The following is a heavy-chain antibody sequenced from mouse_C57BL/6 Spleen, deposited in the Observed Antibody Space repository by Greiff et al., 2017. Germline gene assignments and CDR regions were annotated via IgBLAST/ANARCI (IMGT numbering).Heavy chain of an antibody. CDR1: GFTFSSYA. CDR2: ISDGGSYT. Sequence: EVQLVESGGGLVKPGGSLKLSCAASGFTFSSYAMSWVRQTPEKRLEWVATISDGGSYTYYPDNVKGRFTISRDNAKNNLYLQMSHLKSEDTAMYYCAREDYYSNYIDYWGQGTTLTVSS. D-gene: IGHD2-5*01. V-gene: IGHV5-4*01. CDR3: AREDYYSNYIDY. J-gene: IGHJ2*01.